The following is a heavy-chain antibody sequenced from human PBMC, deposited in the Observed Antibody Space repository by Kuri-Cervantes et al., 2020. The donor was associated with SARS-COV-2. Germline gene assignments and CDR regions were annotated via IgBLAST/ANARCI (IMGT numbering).Heavy chain of an antibody. CDR1: GYTFTGYY. Sequence: ASVKVSCKASGYTFTGYYMHWVRQAPGQGLEWMGRINPNSGGTNYAQKFQGRVTMTRDTSISTAYMDLSSLRSEDTALYYCARDLPYCSRASCSRFDYWGQGTLVTVSS. D-gene: IGHD2-2*01. J-gene: IGHJ4*02. V-gene: IGHV1-2*06. CDR3: ARDLPYCSRASCSRFDY. CDR2: INPNSGGT.